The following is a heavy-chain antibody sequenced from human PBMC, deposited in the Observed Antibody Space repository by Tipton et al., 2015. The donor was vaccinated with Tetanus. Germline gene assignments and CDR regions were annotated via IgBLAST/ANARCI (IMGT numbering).Heavy chain of an antibody. Sequence: SLRLSCAASGFTFDDYAMHWVRQAPGKGLEWVSGISWNSGSIGYADSVKGRFTISRDNAKNSLYLQMNSLRAEDTALYYCAKEAFTMVRGTPNAFDYWGQGTLVTVSS. CDR2: ISWNSGSI. J-gene: IGHJ4*02. CDR1: GFTFDDYA. V-gene: IGHV3-9*01. D-gene: IGHD3-10*01. CDR3: AKEAFTMVRGTPNAFDY.